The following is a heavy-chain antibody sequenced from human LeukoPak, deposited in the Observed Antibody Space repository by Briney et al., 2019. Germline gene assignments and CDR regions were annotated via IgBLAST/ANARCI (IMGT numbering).Heavy chain of an antibody. D-gene: IGHD2-15*01. V-gene: IGHV4-4*07. Sequence: SETLSLTCTVSGASISSNYWSWIRQPAGKGLEWIARLFTGGNTNYNPSLKSRVTMSIDTSKNQFSLKLNSVTAADTAVYYCARAVCSGGDCYHFDHWGQGTLVTVSS. J-gene: IGHJ4*02. CDR1: GASISSNY. CDR3: ARAVCSGGDCYHFDH. CDR2: LFTGGNT.